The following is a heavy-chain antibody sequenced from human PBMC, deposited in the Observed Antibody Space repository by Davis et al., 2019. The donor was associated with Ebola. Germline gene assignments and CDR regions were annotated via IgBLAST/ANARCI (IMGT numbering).Heavy chain of an antibody. J-gene: IGHJ4*02. CDR3: ARFYSGSCDY. V-gene: IGHV3-21*01. Sequence: PGGSLRLSCAASGLTFSSYSMNWVRQAPGKGLEWVSSISSSSYIYYADSVKGRFTIPRDNAKNSLYLQMNSLRAEDTAVYYCARFYSGSCDYWGQGTLVTVSS. D-gene: IGHD1-26*01. CDR2: ISSSSYI. CDR1: GLTFSSYS.